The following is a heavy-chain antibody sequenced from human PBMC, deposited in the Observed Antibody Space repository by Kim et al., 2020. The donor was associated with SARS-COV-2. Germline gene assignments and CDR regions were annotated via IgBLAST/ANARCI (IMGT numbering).Heavy chain of an antibody. CDR2: INPSGGST. D-gene: IGHD5-18*01. CDR1: GYTFTSYY. J-gene: IGHJ6*02. Sequence: ASVKVSCKASGYTFTSYYMHWVRQAPGQGLEWMGIINPSGGSTSYAQKFQGRVTMTRDTSTSTVYMELSSLRSEDTAVYYCAREVSWPIQLWPRYYGMDVWGQGPTVTVSS. CDR3: AREVSWPIQLWPRYYGMDV. V-gene: IGHV1-46*01.